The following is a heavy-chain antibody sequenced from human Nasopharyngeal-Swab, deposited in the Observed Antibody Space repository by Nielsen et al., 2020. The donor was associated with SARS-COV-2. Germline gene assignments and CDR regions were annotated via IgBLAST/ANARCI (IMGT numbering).Heavy chain of an antibody. CDR3: ARMHCGGDCYSRGEDAFDL. V-gene: IGHV1-69*13. CDR2: IIPIFGTS. Sequence: SVKVSCKASGGTYSIYAISWVRQAPGHEPEWMGGIIPIFGTSNYAQKFQGRVTITADEFTSTAYMELSSLRSVDTAVYYCARMHCGGDCYSRGEDAFDLWGQGTLVTVSS. D-gene: IGHD2-21*02. CDR1: GGTYSIYA. J-gene: IGHJ3*01.